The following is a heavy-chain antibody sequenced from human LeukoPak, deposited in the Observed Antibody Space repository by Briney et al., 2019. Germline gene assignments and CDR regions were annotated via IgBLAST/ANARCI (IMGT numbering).Heavy chain of an antibody. CDR2: IYTSGST. D-gene: IGHD3-3*01. CDR1: GGSISSYY. Sequence: PSETLSLTCTVSGGSISSYYWSWIRQPAGKGLEWIGRIYTSGSTNYNPPLKSRVTMSVDTSKNQFSLKLSSVTAADTAVYYCARDFDDFWSGYYYFDYWGQGTLVTVSS. V-gene: IGHV4-4*07. J-gene: IGHJ4*02. CDR3: ARDFDDFWSGYYYFDY.